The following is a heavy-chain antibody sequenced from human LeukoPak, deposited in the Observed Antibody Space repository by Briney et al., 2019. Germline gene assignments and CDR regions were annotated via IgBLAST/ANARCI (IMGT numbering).Heavy chain of an antibody. Sequence: GGSLRLSCAASGFIFSSYWMHWVRQAPGKGLVWVSHINNDGSSTNYADSVKGLFTISRDNAKNTLYLQMNSLRAEDTAIYYCATSRTFDYWGQGTLVTISS. J-gene: IGHJ4*02. CDR3: ATSRTFDY. CDR2: INNDGSST. V-gene: IGHV3-74*01. CDR1: GFIFSSYW. D-gene: IGHD2-2*01.